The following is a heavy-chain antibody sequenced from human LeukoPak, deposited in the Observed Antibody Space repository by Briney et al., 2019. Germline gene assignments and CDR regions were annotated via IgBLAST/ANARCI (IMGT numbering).Heavy chain of an antibody. CDR2: ISGSGGST. J-gene: IGHJ4*02. Sequence: GGSLRLSCAASGFTFSSYAMSWVRQAPGKGLEWVSAISGSGGSTYYADSVKGRFTISRDNAKNSLYLQMNSLRAEDTALYHCARDSSGSYKGTYDYWGQGTLVTVSS. CDR3: ARDSSGSYKGTYDY. V-gene: IGHV3-23*01. CDR1: GFTFSSYA. D-gene: IGHD1-26*01.